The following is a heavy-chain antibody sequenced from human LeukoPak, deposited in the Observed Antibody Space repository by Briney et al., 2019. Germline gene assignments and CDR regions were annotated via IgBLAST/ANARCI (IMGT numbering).Heavy chain of an antibody. J-gene: IGHJ4*02. CDR2: IYHSWST. Sequence: SGTLSLTCAVSGGSISSSNWWIWVRQPPGKGLEWIGSIYHSWSTYFNPSLKSRVTISVDTSKNQFSLKLSSVTAADTAVYYCARDFRVCSSGSCYSGPFDYWGQGTLVTVSS. CDR3: ARDFRVCSSGSCYSGPFDY. CDR1: GGSISSSNW. D-gene: IGHD2-15*01. V-gene: IGHV4-4*02.